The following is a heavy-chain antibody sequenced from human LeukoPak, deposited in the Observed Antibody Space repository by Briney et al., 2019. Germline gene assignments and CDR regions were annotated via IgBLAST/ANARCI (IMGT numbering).Heavy chain of an antibody. D-gene: IGHD5-24*01. Sequence: ERSLRLSCAASGFTFSSYGMHWVRQAPGTGLEWVSVIWYDGSKKYYADSVKGRFTTSRDNSKNTLYLQMNNLRGEDTAEYYCAKDLNNWNYFDSWGQGALVTVSS. CDR2: IWYDGSKK. CDR3: AKDLNNWNYFDS. V-gene: IGHV3-33*06. CDR1: GFTFSSYG. J-gene: IGHJ4*02.